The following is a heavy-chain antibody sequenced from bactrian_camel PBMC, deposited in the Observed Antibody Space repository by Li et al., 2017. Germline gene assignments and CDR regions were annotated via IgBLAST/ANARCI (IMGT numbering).Heavy chain of an antibody. D-gene: IGHD6*01. J-gene: IGHJ4*01. CDR2: IDGDGTT. V-gene: IGHV3S26*01. CDR1: GYTKRRYC. CDR3: TSAPLWDSCPLSTVLRYNY. Sequence: HVQLVESGGGSVQAGGSLRLSCVVSGYTKRRYCMGWFRQAPGKEREGVAVIDGDGTTRYGDSVQGRFTITKDNAENTVYRRMNSLKPEDTAMYYCTSAPLWDSCPLSTVLRYNYWGQGTQVTVS.